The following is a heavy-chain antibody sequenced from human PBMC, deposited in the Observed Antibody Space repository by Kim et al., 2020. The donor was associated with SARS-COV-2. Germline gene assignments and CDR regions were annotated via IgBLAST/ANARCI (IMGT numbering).Heavy chain of an antibody. CDR3: ARDSYSGYDSFDY. J-gene: IGHJ4*02. D-gene: IGHD5-12*01. V-gene: IGHV1-18*01. Sequence: YARKLQGRVTMTTDTSTSTAYMELRSLRSDDTAVYYCARDSYSGYDSFDYWGQGTLVTVSS.